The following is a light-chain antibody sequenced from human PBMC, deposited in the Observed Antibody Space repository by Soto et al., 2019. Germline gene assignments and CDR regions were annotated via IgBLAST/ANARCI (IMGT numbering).Light chain of an antibody. J-gene: IGKJ4*01. CDR3: QQYDNPLLT. CDR1: QDINNY. Sequence: DIQMTQSPSSLSASVGDRVTITCQASQDINNYLNWYQQKPGKAPKLLIYDASNLETGVPSRFSGSGSGTDFTFTISSLQPEDIATYYCQQYDNPLLTFGGGTKVEIK. V-gene: IGKV1-33*01. CDR2: DAS.